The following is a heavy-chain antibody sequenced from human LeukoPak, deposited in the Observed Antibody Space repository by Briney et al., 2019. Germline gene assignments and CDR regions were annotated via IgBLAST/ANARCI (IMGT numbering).Heavy chain of an antibody. CDR2: ISYDGSNK. CDR3: AREEVDTAAIDY. CDR1: RFTLSSYA. D-gene: IGHD5-18*01. J-gene: IGHJ4*02. V-gene: IGHV3-30*04. Sequence: GRSLRLSCAASRFTLSSYAMHWVRQAPGKGLEWVAVISYDGSNKYYADSVKGRFTISRDNSKNTLYLQMNSLRAEDTAVYYCAREEVDTAAIDYWGQGSLVTVSS.